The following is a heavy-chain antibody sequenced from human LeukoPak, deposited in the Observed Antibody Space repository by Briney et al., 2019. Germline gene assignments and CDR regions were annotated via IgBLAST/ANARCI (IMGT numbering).Heavy chain of an antibody. CDR2: IYYSGIT. CDR1: GGSISSGDYY. CDR3: ARRRGGRDNEAFDF. V-gene: IGHV4-30-4*08. D-gene: IGHD2-21*02. Sequence: SETLSLTCTVSGGSISSGDYYWSWIRQPPGKGLEWIGYIYYSGITYYNLSLRSRVTISVDTSKNQFSLKLSSVTAADTAVYYCARRRGGRDNEAFDFWGQGTMVTVSS. J-gene: IGHJ3*01.